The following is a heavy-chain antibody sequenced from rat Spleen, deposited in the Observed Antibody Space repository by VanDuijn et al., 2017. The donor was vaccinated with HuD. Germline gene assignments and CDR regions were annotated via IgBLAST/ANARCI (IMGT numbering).Heavy chain of an antibody. J-gene: IGHJ4*01. CDR2: INSAGST. Sequence: EVQLQESGPGLVKPSQSLSLTCSVTGYSITSSYRWNWIRKFPGNKLEWMGYINSAGSTNYNPSLKSRISITRDTSKNQFFLQLNSVTTENTATYYCAKTTVAYYYGMDAWGQGASVTVSS. V-gene: IGHV3-3*01. CDR3: AKTTVAYYYGMDA. D-gene: IGHD1-3*01. CDR1: GYSITSSYR.